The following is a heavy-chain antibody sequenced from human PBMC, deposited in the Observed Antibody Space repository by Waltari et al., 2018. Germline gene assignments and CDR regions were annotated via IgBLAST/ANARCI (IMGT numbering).Heavy chain of an antibody. CDR2: TYYRSKWNN. Sequence: QVHLQQSGPGLVKPSQTLSLTCAISGDSVSSNSVTWTWIRQSPSRGLEWLGRTYYRSKWNNEYAVSVKSRITINPDTSRNQFSLQLNPVTPEDTAVYYCARASESSGTYSKVDYWGQGTLVTVSS. CDR1: GDSVSSNSVT. V-gene: IGHV6-1*01. D-gene: IGHD1-26*01. J-gene: IGHJ4*02. CDR3: ARASESSGTYSKVDY.